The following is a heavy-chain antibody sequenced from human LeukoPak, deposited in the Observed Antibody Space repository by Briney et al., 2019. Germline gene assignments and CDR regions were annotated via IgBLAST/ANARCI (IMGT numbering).Heavy chain of an antibody. Sequence: PGGSLRLSCAASGFTFSDYYMSWIRQAPGKGLEWVSYISSSGTTISYTDSVKGRFTISRDNAKNSLYLQMNSLRAEDTAVYYCARDYRSTFDYWGPGTLVTVSS. CDR2: ISSSGTTI. CDR1: GFTFSDYY. V-gene: IGHV3-11*01. D-gene: IGHD1-26*01. J-gene: IGHJ4*02. CDR3: ARDYRSTFDY.